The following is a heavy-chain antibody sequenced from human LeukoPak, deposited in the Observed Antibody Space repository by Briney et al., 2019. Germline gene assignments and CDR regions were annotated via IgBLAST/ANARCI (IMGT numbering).Heavy chain of an antibody. J-gene: IGHJ2*01. V-gene: IGHV3-23*01. CDR1: GFTVSNNY. Sequence: GGSLRLSCAASGFTVSNNYMSWVRQAPGQGLDWVSAISGSGGSTYYADSVKGRFTISRDNSKNTLYLQMNSLRAEDTAVYYCATSYCSGGSCYDNYWYFDLWGRGTLVTVSS. CDR3: ATSYCSGGSCYDNYWYFDL. D-gene: IGHD2-15*01. CDR2: ISGSGGST.